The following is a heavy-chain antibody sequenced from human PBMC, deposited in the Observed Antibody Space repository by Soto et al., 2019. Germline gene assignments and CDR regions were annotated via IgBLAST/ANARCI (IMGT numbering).Heavy chain of an antibody. Sequence: EVQLLESGGGLVQPGGSLRLSCAASGLTFSDYAMSWVRQAPGQGLEWVAAISGSGDRTYYADSVKGRFTISRDNSKNTLHLQINSLRAEDTAVYYCTKDQDRGGDNSPPFDYWGPGTLATVSS. CDR2: ISGSGDRT. CDR3: TKDQDRGGDNSPPFDY. CDR1: GLTFSDYA. V-gene: IGHV3-23*01. D-gene: IGHD4-17*01. J-gene: IGHJ4*02.